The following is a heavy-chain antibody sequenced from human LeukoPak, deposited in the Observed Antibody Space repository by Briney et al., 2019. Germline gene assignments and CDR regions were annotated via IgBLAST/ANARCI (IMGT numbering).Heavy chain of an antibody. Sequence: SQTLSLTCTVSGGSISSYYWSWIRQPPGKGLEWIGYIYYSGSTNYNPSLKSRVTISVDTSKNQFSLKLTSVTAADTAVYYCARTMEGYCSGGSCYQYSYYMDVWGKGTTVTVSS. J-gene: IGHJ6*03. CDR3: ARTMEGYCSGGSCYQYSYYMDV. CDR2: IYYSGST. CDR1: GGSISSYY. D-gene: IGHD2-15*01. V-gene: IGHV4-59*01.